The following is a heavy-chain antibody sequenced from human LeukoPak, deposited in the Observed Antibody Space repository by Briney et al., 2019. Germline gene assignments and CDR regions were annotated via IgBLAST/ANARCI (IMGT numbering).Heavy chain of an antibody. J-gene: IGHJ4*02. D-gene: IGHD5-12*01. Sequence: SVKVSCKASGGTFSSYAISWVRQAPGLGLEWMGGIIPIFGTANYAQKFQGRVTITADESTSTAYMELSSLRSEDTAVYYCAREREAGYVSLYYFDYWGQGTLVTVSS. CDR1: GGTFSSYA. CDR3: AREREAGYVSLYYFDY. V-gene: IGHV1-69*13. CDR2: IIPIFGTA.